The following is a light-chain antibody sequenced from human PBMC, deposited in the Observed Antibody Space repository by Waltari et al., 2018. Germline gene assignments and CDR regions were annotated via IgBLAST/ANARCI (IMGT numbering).Light chain of an antibody. V-gene: IGLV2-8*01. CDR1: STHVGVYNN. Sequence: QSALTQPPSTSGSPGQSVTIPCPGTSTHVGVYNNVSWYQQHPGKAPTLLIYEVSERPAGVPDRFSGSKSGYTASLTVSGLQAEDEADYFCASFAGSNTLFGGGTKLTVL. CDR2: EVS. J-gene: IGLJ2*01. CDR3: ASFAGSNTL.